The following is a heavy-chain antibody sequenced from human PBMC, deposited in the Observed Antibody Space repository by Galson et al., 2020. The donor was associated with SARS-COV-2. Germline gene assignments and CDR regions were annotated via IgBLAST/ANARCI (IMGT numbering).Heavy chain of an antibody. CDR2: IYYSGST. CDR3: ASSITMVRGVITSFMAGEYFQH. J-gene: IGHJ1*01. Sequence: ASETLSLTCTVSGGSISSGGYYWSWIRQHPGKGLEWIGYIYYSGSTYYNPSLKSRVTISVDTSKNQFSLKLSSVTAADTAVYYCASSITMVRGVITSFMAGEYFQHWGQGTLVTVSS. V-gene: IGHV4-31*03. CDR1: GGSISSGGYY. D-gene: IGHD3-10*01.